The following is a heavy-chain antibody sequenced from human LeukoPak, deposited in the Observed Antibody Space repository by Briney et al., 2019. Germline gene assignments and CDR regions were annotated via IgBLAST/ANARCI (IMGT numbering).Heavy chain of an antibody. J-gene: IGHJ4*02. CDR1: GGTFSSYT. CDR2: INPNSGGT. V-gene: IGHV1-2*02. Sequence: GASVKVSCKASGGTFSSYTISWVRQAPGQGLEWMGWINPNSGGTNYAQKFQGRVTMTRDTSISTAYMELSRLRSDDTAVYYCARVRGYVWGSYRYTSLFDYWGQGTLVTVSS. CDR3: ARVRGYVWGSYRYTSLFDY. D-gene: IGHD3-16*02.